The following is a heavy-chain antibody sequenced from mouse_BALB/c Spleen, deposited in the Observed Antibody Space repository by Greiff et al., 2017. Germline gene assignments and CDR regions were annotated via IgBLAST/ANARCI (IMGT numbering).Heavy chain of an antibody. D-gene: IGHD1-1*01. CDR2: ISSGGGST. Sequence: ESGGGLVKPGGSLKLSCAASGFAFSSYDMSWVRQTPEKRLEWVAYISSGGGSTYYPDTVKGRFTISRDNAKNTLYLQMSSLKSEDTAMYYCARRGYYYGSSYDYFDYWGQGTTLTVSS. CDR3: ARRGYYYGSSYDYFDY. CDR1: GFAFSSYD. J-gene: IGHJ2*01. V-gene: IGHV5-12-1*01.